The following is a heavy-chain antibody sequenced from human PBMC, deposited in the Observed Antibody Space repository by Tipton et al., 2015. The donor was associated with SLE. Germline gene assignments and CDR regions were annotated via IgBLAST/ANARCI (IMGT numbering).Heavy chain of an antibody. Sequence: QSGAEVKKPGASVKVSCKASGYAFTSYYMHWVRQAPGQGLEWMGIINPSGGSTSYAQKFQGRVTMTRDTSTSTVYMEVSSLRSEDTAVYYCARAIAAAGGDYWGQGTLVTVFS. J-gene: IGHJ4*02. CDR2: INPSGGST. V-gene: IGHV1-46*01. CDR3: ARAIAAAGGDY. D-gene: IGHD6-13*01. CDR1: GYAFTSYY.